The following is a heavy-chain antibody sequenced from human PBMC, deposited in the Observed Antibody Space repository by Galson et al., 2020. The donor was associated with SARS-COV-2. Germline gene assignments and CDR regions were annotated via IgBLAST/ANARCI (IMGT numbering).Heavy chain of an antibody. CDR2: FDPEDGET. D-gene: IGHD6-6*01. CDR3: ATAPPLYSSSSGNWFDP. J-gene: IGHJ5*02. Sequence: ASVKVSCKVSGYTLTELSMHWVRQAPGKGLEWMGGFDPEDGETIYAQKFQGRVTMTEDTSTDTAYMELSSLRSEDTAVYYCATAPPLYSSSSGNWFDPWGQGTLVTVSS. CDR1: GYTLTELS. V-gene: IGHV1-24*01.